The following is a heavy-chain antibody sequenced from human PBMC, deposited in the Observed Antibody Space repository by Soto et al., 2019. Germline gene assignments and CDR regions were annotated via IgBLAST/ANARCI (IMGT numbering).Heavy chain of an antibody. CDR3: ARDIVVVPAAVNWFDP. V-gene: IGHV1-69*13. CDR1: GGTFCSYA. D-gene: IGHD2-2*01. J-gene: IGHJ5*02. CDR2: IIPIFGTA. Sequence: SVKVSCKASGGTFCSYAISWARQAPGQGLEWMGGIIPIFGTANYAQKFQGRVTITADESTSTAYMELSSLRSDDTAVYYCARDIVVVPAAVNWFDPWGEGTLVTVSS.